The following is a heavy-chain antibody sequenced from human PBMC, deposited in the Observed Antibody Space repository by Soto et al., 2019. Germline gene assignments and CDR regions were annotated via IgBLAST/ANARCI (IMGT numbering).Heavy chain of an antibody. J-gene: IGHJ6*02. CDR3: ARDIEFVDIVSTIVHHDSFSGMDV. V-gene: IGHV3-33*01. CDR1: GFTFSRYG. CDR2: IWYDGSNK. D-gene: IGHD5-12*01. Sequence: QVQVVESGGGVVQAGRSLRLSCEVSGFTFSRYGMHWVRQAPGKGLEWVAFIWYDGSNKNYGDSVKGRFTVSRDDLKNTVYRQMKSLRAEDTAVYYCARDIEFVDIVSTIVHHDSFSGMDVWGQGTTVTVSS.